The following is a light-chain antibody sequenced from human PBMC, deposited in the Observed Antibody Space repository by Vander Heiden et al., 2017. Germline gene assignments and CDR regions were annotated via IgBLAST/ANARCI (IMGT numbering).Light chain of an antibody. Sequence: DIQMTQSPSSLSASVGDRVTITCRASQGIRNDVGGEQQKPGKAPKRLIYAAYRLQSGVKDRFSVSGSGTECTLTSSRVQPEDFATDYCLQNPFGHGTKVDIK. CDR1: QGIRND. CDR2: AAY. J-gene: IGKJ3*01. CDR3: LQNP. V-gene: IGKV1-17*01.